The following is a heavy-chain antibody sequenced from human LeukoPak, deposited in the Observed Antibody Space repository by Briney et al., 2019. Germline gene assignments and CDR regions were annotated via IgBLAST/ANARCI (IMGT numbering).Heavy chain of an antibody. J-gene: IGHJ4*02. CDR3: ARETFSGWHFDY. V-gene: IGHV3-21*01. CDR2: ISSSSSYI. CDR1: GFTFSSYS. D-gene: IGHD6-19*01. Sequence: PGGSLRLSCAASGFTFSSYSMNWVRQAPGKGLEWVSSISSSSSYIYYADSVKGRFTISRDNTKNTLYLQMNSLRVEDTAVYYCARETFSGWHFDYWGQGTLVAVSA.